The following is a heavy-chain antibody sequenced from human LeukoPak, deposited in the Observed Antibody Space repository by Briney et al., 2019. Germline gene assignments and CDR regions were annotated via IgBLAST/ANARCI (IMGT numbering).Heavy chain of an antibody. D-gene: IGHD1-26*01. CDR2: IHYSGST. J-gene: IGHJ4*02. CDR1: GGSISSYY. Sequence: SETLSLTCTVSGGSISSYYWSWIRQPPGKGLVWIGYIHYSGSTHYNPSLKSRVSISVDTSKNQFSLKLSSVTAADTAVYYCARHGRIGFDYWGQGTLVTVSS. CDR3: ARHGRIGFDY. V-gene: IGHV4-59*01.